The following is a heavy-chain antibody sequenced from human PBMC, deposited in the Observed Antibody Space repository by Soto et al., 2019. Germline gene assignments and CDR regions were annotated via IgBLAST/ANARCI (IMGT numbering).Heavy chain of an antibody. CDR3: ATSFTYYYDSCCYYRNQVSVY. CDR2: ISYDGSNK. J-gene: IGHJ4*02. Sequence: GGSLRLSCAASGFTFSSYGMHWVRQAPGKGLEWVAVISYDGSNKYYADSGKGRFTISRDNSKNTLYLQMNSLRAEDTAVYYCATSFTYYYDSCCYYRNQVSVYWGQGDLVTVSS. D-gene: IGHD3-22*01. CDR1: GFTFSSYG. V-gene: IGHV3-30*03.